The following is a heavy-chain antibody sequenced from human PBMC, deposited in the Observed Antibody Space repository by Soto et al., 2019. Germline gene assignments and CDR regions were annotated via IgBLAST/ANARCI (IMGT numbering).Heavy chain of an antibody. J-gene: IGHJ6*02. Sequence: ASVKVSCKASGYTFTSYGISWVRQAPGQGLEWMGWISAYNGNTNYAQKFQGRVTITADESTSTAYMELSSLRSEDTAVYYCARGLYYDFWSGYYYYYGMDVWGQGTTVTVSS. CDR3: ARGLYYDFWSGYYYYYGMDV. D-gene: IGHD3-3*01. CDR2: ISAYNGNT. V-gene: IGHV1-18*01. CDR1: GYTFTSYG.